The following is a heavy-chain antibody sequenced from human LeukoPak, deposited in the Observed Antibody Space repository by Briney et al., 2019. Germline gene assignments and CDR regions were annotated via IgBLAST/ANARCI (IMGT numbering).Heavy chain of an antibody. J-gene: IGHJ6*02. CDR3: ARRWPGIAGPPAYSMDV. V-gene: IGHV4-59*01. Sequence: SETLSLTCTVSGGSISGYYWNWIRQPPGKGLEWIGYIYSSGSTTYNPSLKSRVTISLDTSKNQFSLKLSSVTPADTAVYYCARRWPGIAGPPAYSMDVWGQGTTVTVSS. CDR1: GGSISGYY. CDR2: IYSSGST. D-gene: IGHD6-13*01.